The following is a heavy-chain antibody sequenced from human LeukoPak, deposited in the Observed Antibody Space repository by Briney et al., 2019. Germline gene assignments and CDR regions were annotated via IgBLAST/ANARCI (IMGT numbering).Heavy chain of an antibody. Sequence: SETLSLTCTVSGGSISSYYWSWIRQPPGKGLEWIGYIYYSGSTNYNPSLKSRVTISVDTSKNQFSLKLSSVTAADTAVYYCARLSGRVTMVHTDYWGQGTLVTVSS. CDR1: GGSISSYY. CDR3: ARLSGRVTMVHTDY. CDR2: IYYSGST. D-gene: IGHD3-10*01. V-gene: IGHV4-59*01. J-gene: IGHJ4*02.